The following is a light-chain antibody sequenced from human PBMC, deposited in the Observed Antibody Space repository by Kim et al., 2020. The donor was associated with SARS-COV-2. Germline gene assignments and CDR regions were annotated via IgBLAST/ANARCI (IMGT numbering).Light chain of an antibody. CDR3: SSYANSSTYV. CDR1: SSDVGSYKL. Sequence: QSALTQPASVSGSPGQSITVSCAGTSSDVGSYKLVSWYQQHPGKAPKLMIFDVTRRPSGVSHRFSGSKSGSTASLTISGLQAEDEADYFCSSYANSSTYVFGSGTKVTVL. V-gene: IGLV2-23*02. J-gene: IGLJ1*01. CDR2: DVT.